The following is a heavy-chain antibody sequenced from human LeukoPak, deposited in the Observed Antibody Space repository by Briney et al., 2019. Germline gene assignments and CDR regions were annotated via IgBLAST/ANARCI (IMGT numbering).Heavy chain of an antibody. CDR3: ARGFYTGYSTGWYGGVDY. CDR1: GFTFSRYA. CDR2: LSYDGSSG. J-gene: IGHJ4*02. D-gene: IGHD6-19*01. V-gene: IGHV3-30*14. Sequence: GGSLRLSCAASGFTFSRYAMHWVRQAPGKGLEWVAVLSYDGSSGYYADSVKGRFTISRDNSKNTLYLQMNSLRTEDTSVYSCARGFYTGYSTGWYGGVDYWGQGTLVTVSS.